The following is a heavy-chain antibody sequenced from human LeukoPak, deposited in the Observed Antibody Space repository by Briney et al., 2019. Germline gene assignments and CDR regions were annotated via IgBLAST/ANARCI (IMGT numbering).Heavy chain of an antibody. V-gene: IGHV4-4*07. J-gene: IGHJ6*03. CDR2: IYTSGST. Sequence: SETLSLTCTVSGDSISSYYWSWIRQPAGKGLEWIGRIYTSGSTNYNPSLKSRVTMSVDTSKNQFSLKLSSVTAADTAVYYCVKGNSYYYYMDVWGKGTTVTVSS. D-gene: IGHD3-10*01. CDR3: VKGNSYYYYMDV. CDR1: GDSISSYY.